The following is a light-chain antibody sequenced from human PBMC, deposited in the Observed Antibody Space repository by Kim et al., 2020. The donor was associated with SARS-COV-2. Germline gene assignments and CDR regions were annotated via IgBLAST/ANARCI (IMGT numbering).Light chain of an antibody. CDR2: AAS. CDR3: QQYDASPFS. V-gene: IGKV3-20*01. CDR1: QTVNNN. Sequence: ENVLTQSPGTLSLSPGERATLSCRASQTVNNNLAWYQQKPGQAPRLLINAASTRATGIPDRFSGSGSGTDFTLTISRLEPEDFAVYYCQQYDASPFSFGPGTNVDIK. J-gene: IGKJ3*01.